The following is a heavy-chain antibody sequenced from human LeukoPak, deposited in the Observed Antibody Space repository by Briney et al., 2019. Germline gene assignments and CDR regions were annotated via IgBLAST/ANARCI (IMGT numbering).Heavy chain of an antibody. CDR1: GSGYSFTSYW. J-gene: IGHJ3*02. Sequence: GESLKISCKGSGSGYSFTSYWIGWVRQMPGKGLEWMGIIYPGDSDTRYSPSFQGQVTISADKSIGTAYLQWNSLKASDTAMYYCAMTYYYDTSGYIGDAFDIWGQGTMVSVSS. CDR3: AMTYYYDTSGYIGDAFDI. D-gene: IGHD3-22*01. V-gene: IGHV5-51*01. CDR2: IYPGDSDT.